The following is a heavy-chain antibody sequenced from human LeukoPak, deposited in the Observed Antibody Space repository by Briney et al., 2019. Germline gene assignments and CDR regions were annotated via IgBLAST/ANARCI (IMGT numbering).Heavy chain of an antibody. J-gene: IGHJ4*02. CDR1: GFIFSNYA. V-gene: IGHV3-30*03. D-gene: IGHD3-22*01. CDR2: ISYDGSDK. Sequence: GGSLRLSCAASGFIFSNYAMHWVRQAPGKGLEWVAIISYDGSDKYYADSVKGRFTISRDNSKNTLFLQMNSLRAEDTAVYYCASTITMIADWGQGTLVTVSS. CDR3: ASTITMIAD.